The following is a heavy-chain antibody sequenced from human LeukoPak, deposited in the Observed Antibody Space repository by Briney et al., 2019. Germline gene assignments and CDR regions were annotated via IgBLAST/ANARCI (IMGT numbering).Heavy chain of an antibody. V-gene: IGHV3-7*01. D-gene: IGHD3-9*01. J-gene: IGHJ4*02. CDR3: AIPLEYYDILTGYYTGSLGY. CDR2: IKQDGSEK. CDR1: GFTFSSYW. Sequence: GGSLRLSCAASGFTFSSYWMSWVRQAPGKGLEWVANIKQDGSEKYYVDSVKGRFTISRDNAKNTLNLQMNSLRAEDTAVYYCAIPLEYYDILTGYYTGSLGYWGQGTLVTVSS.